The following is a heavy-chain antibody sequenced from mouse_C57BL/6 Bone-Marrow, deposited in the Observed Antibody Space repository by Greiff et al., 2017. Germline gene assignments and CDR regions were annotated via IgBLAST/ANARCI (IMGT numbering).Heavy chain of an antibody. CDR3: TSHYYGLDY. Sequence: VQLQQSGPELVKPGASVKLSCKASGYTFTSYDINWVKQRPGQGLEWIGWIDPENGDTEYASKFQGKATITADTSSNTAYLQLSSLTSEDTAVYYCTSHYYGLDYWGQGTTLTVSS. CDR1: GYTFTSYD. D-gene: IGHD1-1*01. CDR2: IDPENGDT. V-gene: IGHV14-4*01. J-gene: IGHJ2*01.